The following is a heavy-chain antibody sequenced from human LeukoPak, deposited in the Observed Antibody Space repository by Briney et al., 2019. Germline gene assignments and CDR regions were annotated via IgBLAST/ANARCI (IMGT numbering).Heavy chain of an antibody. V-gene: IGHV3-7*01. J-gene: IGHJ4*02. D-gene: IGHD2-21*02. CDR1: RFTFSNYW. Sequence: GGSLRLSCVASRFTFSNYWMSWVRQAPGKGLEGVANINQDGSKKRYADSMKGRFTISRDNAKESLYLQLNSLRAEDTAVYYCAKWGPYCVGDYCPALDSWGPGTLVTVSS. CDR3: AKWGPYCVGDYCPALDS. CDR2: INQDGSKK.